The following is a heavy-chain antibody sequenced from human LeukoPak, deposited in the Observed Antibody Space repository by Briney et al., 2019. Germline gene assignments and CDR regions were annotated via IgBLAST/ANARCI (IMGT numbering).Heavy chain of an antibody. CDR2: ISSSSDSI. D-gene: IGHD3/OR15-3a*01. Sequence: GGSLRLSCAPSEFIFSSYNMNWVRQAPGKGLEWISYISSSSDSIYYADSVKGRFTTSRDKAENSLYLQMNSLRVEDTAVYYCATDTDSLEKDYWGQGTLVTVSS. CDR3: ATDTDSLEKDY. CDR1: EFIFSSYN. V-gene: IGHV3-48*01. J-gene: IGHJ4*02.